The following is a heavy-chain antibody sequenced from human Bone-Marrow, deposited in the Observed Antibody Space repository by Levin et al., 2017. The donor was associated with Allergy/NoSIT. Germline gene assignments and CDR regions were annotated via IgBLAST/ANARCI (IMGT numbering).Heavy chain of an antibody. CDR2: MNPNSGNT. D-gene: IGHD1-26*01. Sequence: ASVKVSCKASGYTFTSYDINWVRQATGQGLEWMGWMNPNSGNTGYAQKFQGRVTMTRNTSISTAYMELSSLRSEDTAVYYCAREIAPTTALYGMDVWGQGTTVTVSS. J-gene: IGHJ6*02. V-gene: IGHV1-8*01. CDR3: AREIAPTTALYGMDV. CDR1: GYTFTSYD.